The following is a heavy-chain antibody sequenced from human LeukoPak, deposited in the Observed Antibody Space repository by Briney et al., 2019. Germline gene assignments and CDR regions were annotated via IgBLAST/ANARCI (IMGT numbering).Heavy chain of an antibody. CDR3: ARGYYGSGSSFDY. CDR1: GGTFISYA. V-gene: IGHV1-69*05. CDR2: IIPIFGTA. Sequence: GASVKVSCKASGGTFISYAISWVRQAPGQGREWMGRIIPIFGTANYAQKFQGRVTITTDESTSTAYMELSSLRSEDTAVYYCARGYYGSGSSFDYWGQGTLVTVSS. D-gene: IGHD3-10*01. J-gene: IGHJ4*02.